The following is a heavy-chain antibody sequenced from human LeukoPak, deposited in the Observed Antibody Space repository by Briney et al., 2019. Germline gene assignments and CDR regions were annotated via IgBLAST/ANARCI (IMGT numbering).Heavy chain of an antibody. J-gene: IGHJ6*03. CDR3: ARESIGSGSLYETYYYYYMDV. CDR1: GYTFTSYG. CDR2: ISAYNGNT. V-gene: IGHV1-18*01. D-gene: IGHD3-10*01. Sequence: GASVKVSCKASGYTFTSYGISWVRQAPGQGLEWMGWISAYNGNTNYAQKLQGRVTMTTDTSTSTAYMELRSLRSDDTAVYYCARESIGSGSLYETYYYYYMDVWGKGTTVTVSS.